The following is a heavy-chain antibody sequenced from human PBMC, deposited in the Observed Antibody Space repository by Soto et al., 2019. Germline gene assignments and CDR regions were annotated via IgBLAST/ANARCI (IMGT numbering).Heavy chain of an antibody. CDR1: GFTFTSSA. V-gene: IGHV1-58*01. Sequence: GASVKVSCKASGFTFTSSAVQWVRQARGQRLEWIGWIVVGSGNTNYAQKFQERVTITRDMSTSTAYMELSSLRSEDTAVYYCAADGWWLPDDGDYYYGMDVWGQGTTVTVSS. CDR3: AADGWWLPDDGDYYYGMDV. CDR2: IVVGSGNT. D-gene: IGHD5-12*01. J-gene: IGHJ6*02.